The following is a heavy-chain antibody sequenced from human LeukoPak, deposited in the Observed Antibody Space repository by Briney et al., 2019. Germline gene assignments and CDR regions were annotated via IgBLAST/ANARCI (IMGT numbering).Heavy chain of an antibody. J-gene: IGHJ4*02. CDR3: ARGSFYYYGSGTYYYYFDY. CDR2: ISYDGNNK. CDR1: GFTFSSHA. V-gene: IGHV3-30*04. D-gene: IGHD3-10*01. Sequence: GGSLRLSCAASGFTFSSHAMHWVRQAPGKGLEWVALISYDGNNKYYADSGRFTISRDNSKNTLYLQMNSLRAEDTAVYYCARGSFYYYGSGTYYYYFDYWGQGTLVTVSS.